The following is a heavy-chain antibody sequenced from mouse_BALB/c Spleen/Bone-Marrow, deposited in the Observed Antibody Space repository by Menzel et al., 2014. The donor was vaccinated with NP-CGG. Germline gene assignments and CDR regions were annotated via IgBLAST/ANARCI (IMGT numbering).Heavy chain of an antibody. CDR1: GYTFTSYW. V-gene: IGHV1-69*02. J-gene: IGHJ4*01. CDR2: IYPSDSYT. Sequence: QVQLQQSGADLVRPGASVKLSCKASGYTFTSYWINWVKQRPGQGLEWIGNIYPSDSYTNYNQKFKDKATLTVDKSSSTAYMQISSPTAEDSAVYYCTRRDYAIDYWGQGTSVTVSS. CDR3: TRRDYAIDY.